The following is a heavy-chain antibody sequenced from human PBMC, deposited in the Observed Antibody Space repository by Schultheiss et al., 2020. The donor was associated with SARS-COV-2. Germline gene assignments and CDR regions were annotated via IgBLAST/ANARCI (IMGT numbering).Heavy chain of an antibody. Sequence: GGSLRLSCAASGFPFDDYGMSWVRQAPGKGLEWVSAISGSGGSTYYADSVKGRFTISRDNSKNTLYLQMNSLRAEDTAVYYCAKDRYSNYGGRRVDYWGQGTLVTVSS. V-gene: IGHV3-23*01. CDR1: GFPFDDYG. CDR3: AKDRYSNYGGRRVDY. CDR2: ISGSGGST. J-gene: IGHJ4*02. D-gene: IGHD4-11*01.